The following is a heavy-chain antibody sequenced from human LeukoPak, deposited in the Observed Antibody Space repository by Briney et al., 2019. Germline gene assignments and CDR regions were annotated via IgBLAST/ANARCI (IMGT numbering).Heavy chain of an antibody. CDR3: ARDFLRSSGYY. CDR2: IYSGGSI. J-gene: IGHJ4*02. D-gene: IGHD3-22*01. V-gene: IGHV3-53*01. Sequence: GGSPRLSCAASGFTVSNNYMSWVRQAPGKGLEWVSVIYSGGSIYYADSVKGRFTISRDNSKNTLYLQMNSLRAEDTAVYYCARDFLRSSGYYWGQGTLVTVSS. CDR1: GFTVSNNY.